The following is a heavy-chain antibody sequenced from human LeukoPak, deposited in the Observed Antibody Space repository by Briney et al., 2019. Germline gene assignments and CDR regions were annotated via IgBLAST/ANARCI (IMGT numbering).Heavy chain of an antibody. D-gene: IGHD3-22*01. Sequence: GSSVKVSCKASGYTFTSYGISWVRQAPGQGLEWMGWISAYNGNTNYAQKLQGRVTMTTDTSTSTAYMELRSLRSDDTAVYYCALSDSSGYYRNWFDPWGQGTLVTVSS. CDR1: GYTFTSYG. J-gene: IGHJ5*02. CDR3: ALSDSSGYYRNWFDP. CDR2: ISAYNGNT. V-gene: IGHV1-18*01.